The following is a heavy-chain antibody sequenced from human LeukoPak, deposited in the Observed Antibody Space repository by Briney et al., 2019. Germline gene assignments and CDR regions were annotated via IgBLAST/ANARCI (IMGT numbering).Heavy chain of an antibody. CDR1: GFSFSDYA. D-gene: IGHD1-26*01. Sequence: PGGSLRLSCGASGFSFSDYAMHWVRQAPGKGLEWAAFIRFDGSRTDYADSVKGRFTISRDNSKNTLFLQLNSLRPDDTGVYFCAKPSGNCVDYWGQGTLVTVSS. CDR3: AKPSGNCVDY. CDR2: IRFDGSRT. V-gene: IGHV3-30*02. J-gene: IGHJ4*02.